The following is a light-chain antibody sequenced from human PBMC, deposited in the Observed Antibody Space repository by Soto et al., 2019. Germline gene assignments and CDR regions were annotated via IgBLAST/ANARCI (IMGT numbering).Light chain of an antibody. CDR1: SSNIGAGYE. V-gene: IGLV1-40*01. J-gene: IGLJ1*01. CDR3: QSYDSSLSGYV. CDR2: ENN. Sequence: QSVLTQPPSVYEAPGQRVTISCTGSSSNIGAGYEAHWYQQVPGTAPKLLIYENNNRPSGGPDRFSGSKSGTSASLAITGLQAEDEAEYYCQSYDSSLSGYVFGTGTKLTVL.